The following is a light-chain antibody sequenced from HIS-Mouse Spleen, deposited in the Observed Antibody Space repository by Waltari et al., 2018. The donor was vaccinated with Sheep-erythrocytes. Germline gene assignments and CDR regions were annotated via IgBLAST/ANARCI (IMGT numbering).Light chain of an antibody. CDR2: KDS. CDR3: QSADSSGTYWV. V-gene: IGLV3-25*03. CDR1: ALPKQY. Sequence: SYELTQPPSVSVSPGQTARITCSGAALPKQYAYWYQQKPGQAPVRVIYKDSERPSGIPERFSGSSSGTTVTLTISGVQAEDEADYYCQSADSSGTYWVFGGGTKLTVL. J-gene: IGLJ3*02.